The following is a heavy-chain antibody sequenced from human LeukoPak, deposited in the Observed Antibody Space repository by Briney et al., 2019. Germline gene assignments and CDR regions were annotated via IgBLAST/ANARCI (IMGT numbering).Heavy chain of an antibody. CDR3: AREGGSSGSKTFDY. Sequence: GGSLRLSCAASGXTFSNYEMNWVRQAPGKGLEWVSYISSFGSTIYYADSVKGRFTISRDNARNSLYLQMNSLRAEDTAVYYCAREGGSSGSKTFDYWGQGTLVTVSS. CDR1: GXTFSNYE. V-gene: IGHV3-48*03. D-gene: IGHD6-19*01. J-gene: IGHJ4*02. CDR2: ISSFGSTI.